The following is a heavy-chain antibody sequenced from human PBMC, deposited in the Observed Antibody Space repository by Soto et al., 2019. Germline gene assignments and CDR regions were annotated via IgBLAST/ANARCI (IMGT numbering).Heavy chain of an antibody. V-gene: IGHV3-74*01. D-gene: IGHD4-17*01. J-gene: IGHJ5*02. CDR2: INSDGSST. CDR1: GFAFSNYW. Sequence: EVQLVESGGGLVQPGGSLRLSCAASGFAFSNYWMHWGRQAPGKGLVWVSRINSDGSSTSYADSVRGRFTISRDNADNALYLQMNSLRAEDTAVYYCARFRVDGDSVPWGQGTLVTVSS. CDR3: ARFRVDGDSVP.